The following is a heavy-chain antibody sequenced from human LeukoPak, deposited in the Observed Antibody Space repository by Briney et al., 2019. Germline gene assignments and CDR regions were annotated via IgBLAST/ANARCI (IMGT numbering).Heavy chain of an antibody. J-gene: IGHJ4*02. CDR1: GFTFDDYA. Sequence: GGSLRLSCAASGFTFDDYAMHWVRQAPGKGLEWVSGIRWSSGSIGYADSVKGRFTISRDNAKNSLYLQMNSLRAEDTALYYCAKSNYYGSGSYYLFDYWGQGTLVTVSS. CDR2: IRWSSGSI. D-gene: IGHD3-10*01. V-gene: IGHV3-9*01. CDR3: AKSNYYGSGSYYLFDY.